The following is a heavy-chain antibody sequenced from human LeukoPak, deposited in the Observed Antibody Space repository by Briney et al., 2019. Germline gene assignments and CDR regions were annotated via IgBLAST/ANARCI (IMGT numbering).Heavy chain of an antibody. J-gene: IGHJ6*03. CDR3: ARVAEYSSSWYFVSYYYMDV. CDR1: GGTFSSYA. Sequence: GSSVKVSCKASGGTFSSYAISWVRQAPGQGLEWMGGIIPIFGTANYAQKFQGRVTITTDESTSTAYMELSSLRSEDTAVYYCARVAEYSSSWYFVSYYYMDVWGKGTTVTVSS. V-gene: IGHV1-69*05. CDR2: IIPIFGTA. D-gene: IGHD6-13*01.